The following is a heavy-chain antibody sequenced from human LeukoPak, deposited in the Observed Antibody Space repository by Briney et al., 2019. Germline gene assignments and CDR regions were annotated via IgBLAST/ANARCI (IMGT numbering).Heavy chain of an antibody. J-gene: IGHJ4*01. Sequence: GGSLRLSGAASGFTFSDYYMSWIRQAPGKGLEWVSYISSSSSHTNYADSVKGRVTISRDNAKNSLYLQMNSLRAEDTAVYYCARDSSLGYCSSTSCYVDYWGQGTLVTVSS. CDR1: GFTFSDYY. D-gene: IGHD2-2*01. CDR3: ARDSSLGYCSSTSCYVDY. V-gene: IGHV3-11*06. CDR2: ISSSSSHT.